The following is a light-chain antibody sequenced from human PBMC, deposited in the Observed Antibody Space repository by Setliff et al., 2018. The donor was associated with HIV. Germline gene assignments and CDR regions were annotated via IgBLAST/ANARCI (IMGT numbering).Light chain of an antibody. J-gene: IGLJ1*01. V-gene: IGLV2-14*01. CDR2: EVK. CDR1: SDVGGYNY. Sequence: QSVLTQPASVSGSPGQSITISCTGSSDVGGYNYVSWYQQHPGKAPKLIIYEVKNRPSGVSNRFSGSKSGNTASLTISGLQAEDEADYYCSSYAITNTLPFGTGTKVTVL. CDR3: SSYAITNTLP.